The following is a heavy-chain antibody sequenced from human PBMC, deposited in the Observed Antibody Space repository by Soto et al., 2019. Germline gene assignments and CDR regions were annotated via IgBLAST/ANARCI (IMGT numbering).Heavy chain of an antibody. CDR2: VIPNLGVT. Sequence: QVQLVQSGAEVKKPGSSVKVSCKASGGTLSSYTFSWVRQAPGQGLAWMGRVIPNLGVTNYAKKFQGRFSIFVDTSTRTAYMELNSLRYEDTAVYYCARDKGHCSDTSCPDFDYWGQGALGTVSS. CDR1: GGTLSSYT. V-gene: IGHV1-69*08. D-gene: IGHD2-15*01. CDR3: ARDKGHCSDTSCPDFDY. J-gene: IGHJ4*02.